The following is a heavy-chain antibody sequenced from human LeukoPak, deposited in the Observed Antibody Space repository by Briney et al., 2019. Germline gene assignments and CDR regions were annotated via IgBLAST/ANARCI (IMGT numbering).Heavy chain of an antibody. V-gene: IGHV3-23*01. CDR3: ARASFYGAFDY. CDR1: GFTFSSYA. Sequence: GGSLRLSCAASGFTFSSYAMSWVRQAPGKGLEWVSAISGSGGGTYYADSVKGRFTISRDNAKNSLYLQMNSLRAEDTAVYYCARASFYGAFDYWGQGTLVTVSS. J-gene: IGHJ4*02. CDR2: ISGSGGGT. D-gene: IGHD4-17*01.